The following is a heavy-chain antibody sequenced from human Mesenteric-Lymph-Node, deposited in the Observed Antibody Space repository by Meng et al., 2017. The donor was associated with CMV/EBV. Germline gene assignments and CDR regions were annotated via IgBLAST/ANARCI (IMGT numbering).Heavy chain of an antibody. J-gene: IGHJ4*02. D-gene: IGHD5-18*01. V-gene: IGHV3-30*02. CDR1: GFTFSSYG. CDR2: IRYDGSNK. CDR3: AKDRYSYGYY. Sequence: GESLKISCAASGFTFSSYGMHWVRQAPGKGLEWVAFIRYDGSNKYYADSVKGRFTISRDNSKNTLYLQVNSLRAEDTAVYYCAKDRYSYGYYWGQGTLVTVSS.